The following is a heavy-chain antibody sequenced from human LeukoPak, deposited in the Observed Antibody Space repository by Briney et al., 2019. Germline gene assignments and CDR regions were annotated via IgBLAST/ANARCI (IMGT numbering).Heavy chain of an antibody. Sequence: ASVKVSCKASGYTFTSYGISWVRQAPGQGLEWMGWISAYNGNTNYAQKLQGRVTMTTDTSTSTAYMELRSLRSDDTAVYYCARDKAVKGYYGSGSYPKSDWFDPWGQGTLVTVSS. V-gene: IGHV1-18*01. CDR2: ISAYNGNT. CDR3: ARDKAVKGYYGSGSYPKSDWFDP. J-gene: IGHJ5*02. CDR1: GYTFTSYG. D-gene: IGHD3-10*01.